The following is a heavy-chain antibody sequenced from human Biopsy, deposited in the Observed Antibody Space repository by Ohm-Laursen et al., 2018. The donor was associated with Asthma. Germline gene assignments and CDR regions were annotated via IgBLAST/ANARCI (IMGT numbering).Heavy chain of an antibody. V-gene: IGHV3-30*18. CDR1: GFNFHNYV. CDR2: ILFDGRKI. CDR3: AKDRVAGRSYYFDY. D-gene: IGHD6-13*01. Sequence: SLRLSCAASGFNFHNYVMNWVRRAPGKGLEWVAQILFDGRKINYPDSVKGRFTISRDNSKNMVYLQMNSLRPEDTAVYYCAKDRVAGRSYYFDYWGQGSLVSVSS. J-gene: IGHJ4*02.